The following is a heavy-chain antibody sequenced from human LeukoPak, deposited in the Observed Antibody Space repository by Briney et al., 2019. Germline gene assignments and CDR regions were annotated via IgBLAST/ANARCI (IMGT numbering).Heavy chain of an antibody. CDR1: GFTFSSYA. J-gene: IGHJ3*02. CDR3: VSGSVDAFDI. D-gene: IGHD3-22*01. CDR2: ISSNGGST. V-gene: IGHV3-64D*09. Sequence: PGGSLRLSCSAPGFTFSSYAMYWVREAPGKGLEYVSAISSNGGSTYYADSVKGRFTISRDNSKNTPYLQMSSLRAEDTAVYYCVSGSVDAFDIWGQGTMVTVSS.